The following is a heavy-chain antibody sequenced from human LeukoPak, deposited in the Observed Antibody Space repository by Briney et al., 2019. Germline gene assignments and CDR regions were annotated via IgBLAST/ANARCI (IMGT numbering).Heavy chain of an antibody. J-gene: IGHJ6*04. V-gene: IGHV3-21*01. D-gene: IGHD3-22*01. CDR1: GFTFRSYF. Sequence: GGSLRLSCAASGFTFRSYFMSWVRQAPGKGLEWVSSISSSSSYIYYADSVKGRFTISRDNAKNSLYLQMNSLRAEDTAVYYCAREARLMDVWGKGTTVTISS. CDR2: ISSSSSYI. CDR3: AREARLMDV.